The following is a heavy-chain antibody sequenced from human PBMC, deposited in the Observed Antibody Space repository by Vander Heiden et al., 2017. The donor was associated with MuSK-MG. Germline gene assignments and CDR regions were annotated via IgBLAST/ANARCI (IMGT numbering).Heavy chain of an antibody. J-gene: IGHJ3*02. CDR3: ARRIGIVGATYHDAFDI. CDR1: GYSFTSYG. Sequence: EVQLVQSGAEVHRPGGSLKISCKGSGYSFTSYGSCWVRQKPGKGREWMGIIYPGDSDTRYSPSFQGQVTISADKSISTAYLQWSSLKASDTAMYYCARRIGIVGATYHDAFDIWGQGTMVTVSS. CDR2: IYPGDSDT. V-gene: IGHV5-51*01. D-gene: IGHD1-26*01.